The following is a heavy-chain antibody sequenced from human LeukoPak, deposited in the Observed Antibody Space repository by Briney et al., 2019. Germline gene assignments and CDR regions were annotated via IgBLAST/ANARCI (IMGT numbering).Heavy chain of an antibody. CDR2: VWYDGGNK. CDR1: GFTFSSYG. D-gene: IGHD3-9*01. J-gene: IGHJ4*02. Sequence: PGRSLRLSCAASGFTFSSYGMHWVRQAPGKGLEWVAVVWYDGGNKYYADSVKGRFTISRDNSKNTLYLQMNSLRAEDTAVYYCAREGKYYDILTGYYGAPRPFDYWGQGTLVTVSS. CDR3: AREGKYYDILTGYYGAPRPFDY. V-gene: IGHV3-33*01.